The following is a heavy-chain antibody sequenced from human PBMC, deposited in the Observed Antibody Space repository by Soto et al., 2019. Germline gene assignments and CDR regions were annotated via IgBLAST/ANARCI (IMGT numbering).Heavy chain of an antibody. Sequence: EVQLVESGGGLVQPGGSLRLSCAASGFTFSSYWMSWVRQAPGKGLEWVANIKQDGSEKYYVDSVKGRFTISRDNAKNPLYLQMNSLRAEDTAVYYCARRDCSGGSCYNDAFDIWGQGTMVTVSS. V-gene: IGHV3-7*01. J-gene: IGHJ3*02. CDR1: GFTFSSYW. CDR3: ARRDCSGGSCYNDAFDI. CDR2: IKQDGSEK. D-gene: IGHD2-15*01.